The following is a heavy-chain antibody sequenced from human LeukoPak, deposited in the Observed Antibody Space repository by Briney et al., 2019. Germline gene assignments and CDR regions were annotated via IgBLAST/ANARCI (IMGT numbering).Heavy chain of an antibody. CDR3: ARVNSDYYDSSGYYY. CDR1: GFTFDDYG. Sequence: GGSLRLSCAASGFTFDDYGMSWVRRAPGKGLEWVSGINWNGGSTGYADSVKGRFTISRDNAKNSLYLQMNNLRAEDTALYYCARVNSDYYDSSGYYYWGQGTPVTVSS. J-gene: IGHJ4*02. D-gene: IGHD3-22*01. CDR2: INWNGGST. V-gene: IGHV3-20*04.